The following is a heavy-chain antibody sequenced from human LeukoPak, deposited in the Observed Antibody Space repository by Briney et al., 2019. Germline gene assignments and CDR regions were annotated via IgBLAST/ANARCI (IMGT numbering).Heavy chain of an antibody. Sequence: GASVKVSCKASGGTFSSYAISWVRQAPGQGLEWMGRIIPIFGTANYAQEFQGRVTITTDESTSTAYMELSSLRSEDTAVYYCARVDCGGDCYSADYWGQGTLVTVSS. CDR1: GGTFSSYA. CDR2: IIPIFGTA. J-gene: IGHJ4*02. V-gene: IGHV1-69*05. CDR3: ARVDCGGDCYSADY. D-gene: IGHD2-21*02.